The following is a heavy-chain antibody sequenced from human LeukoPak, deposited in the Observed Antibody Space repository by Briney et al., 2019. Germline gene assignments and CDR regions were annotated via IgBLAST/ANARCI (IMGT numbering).Heavy chain of an antibody. CDR3: GRKAGDCGANSCYLIDY. CDR1: GGTFSSYA. J-gene: IGHJ4*02. V-gene: IGHV1-69*01. CDR2: IIPIFGTA. D-gene: IGHD2-15*01. Sequence: SSVKVSCKASGGTFSSYAISWVRQAPGQGLEWMGGIIPIFGTANYAQKFQGRVTITADESTSTAYMEVSSLTSEDTAVYFCGRKAGDCGANSCYLIDYWGQGTLVTVSS.